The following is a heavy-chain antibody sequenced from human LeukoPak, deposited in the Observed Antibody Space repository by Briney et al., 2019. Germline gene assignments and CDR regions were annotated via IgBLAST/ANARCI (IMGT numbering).Heavy chain of an antibody. D-gene: IGHD3-3*01. Sequence: SETLSLTCTVSGYSISSGYYWGWIRQPPGKGLEWIGSIYHSGSTYYNPSLKRRVTISVDTSKNQFSLKLSSVTAADTAVYYCARVLRFLEWLYSDYYMDVWGKGTTVTVSS. CDR2: IYHSGST. V-gene: IGHV4-38-2*02. J-gene: IGHJ6*03. CDR1: GYSISSGYY. CDR3: ARVLRFLEWLYSDYYMDV.